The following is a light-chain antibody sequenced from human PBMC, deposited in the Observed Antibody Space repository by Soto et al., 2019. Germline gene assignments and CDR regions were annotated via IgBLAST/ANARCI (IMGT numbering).Light chain of an antibody. V-gene: IGKV1-6*01. CDR3: LQGHDDSWT. Sequence: AIRMTQSPSSLSASIGDTVTITFRASRDIGSDLSWYQQKPGKAPTLLIYAASNLQSGVPSRFRGSRSGTEFTLTVSSLQPEDFATYYCLQGHDDSWTFGQGSKVDIK. CDR1: RDIGSD. J-gene: IGKJ1*01. CDR2: AAS.